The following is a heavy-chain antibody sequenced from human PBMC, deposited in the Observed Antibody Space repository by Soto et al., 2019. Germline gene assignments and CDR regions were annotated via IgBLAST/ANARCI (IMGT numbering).Heavy chain of an antibody. CDR2: IIPILGIS. CDR1: GGTFSSYT. CDR3: ARTNGGNSWLGY. D-gene: IGHD1-7*01. J-gene: IGHJ4*02. Sequence: QVQLVQSGAEVKKPGSSVKFSCKASGGTFSSYTLSWVRQAPGPGLEWMGRIIPILGISNYAQQFQGRVTITADNSTSTAYMELSSLSSEDTAVYYCARTNGGNSWLGYWGQGTLVTVSS. V-gene: IGHV1-69*02.